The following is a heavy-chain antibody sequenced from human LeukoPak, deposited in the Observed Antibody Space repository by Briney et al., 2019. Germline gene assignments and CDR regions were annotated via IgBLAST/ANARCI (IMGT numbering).Heavy chain of an antibody. V-gene: IGHV1-18*01. CDR2: ISTQSGNT. J-gene: IGHJ5*02. D-gene: IGHD6-13*01. CDR3: ARDRGYSSSWFNWFDP. Sequence: GASVKVSCKASGYTFTSFGISWVRQAPGQGLEWMGWISTQSGNTNYAQKVQGRLTLTTDRSTNTAYMELRSLRSDDTAVYYCARDRGYSSSWFNWFDPWGQGTLVTVSS. CDR1: GYTFTSFG.